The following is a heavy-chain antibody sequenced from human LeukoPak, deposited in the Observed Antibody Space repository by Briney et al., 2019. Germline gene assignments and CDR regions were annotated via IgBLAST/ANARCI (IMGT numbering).Heavy chain of an antibody. CDR1: GGSISSSSYY. J-gene: IGHJ4*02. V-gene: IGHV4-39*01. D-gene: IGHD5-18*01. CDR3: ASVRGYSYDFGY. Sequence: PSDTVSLTCTVSGGSISSSSYYWGWIRQPPGKGLEWVGNIFYSGSTYYNPSLKSRVTISIDTSKNQFSLKLSSVTAADTAVYYCASVRGYSYDFGYWGQGTLVTVSS. CDR2: IFYSGST.